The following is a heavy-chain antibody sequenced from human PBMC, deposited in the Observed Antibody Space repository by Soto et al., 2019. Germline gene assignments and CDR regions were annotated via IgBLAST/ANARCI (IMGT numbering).Heavy chain of an antibody. V-gene: IGHV3-73*02. D-gene: IGHD4-17*01. Sequence: EVQLVESGGGLVQPGGSLKLSCAASGFTFSGSARHWVRQASGKGLEWVGHIRTKANRYATVYAASVKDRFTISRDDSKNTAYLQVNSLKTEETAVYYCTRQNGDFFEYWGQGALVTVSS. CDR1: GFTFSGSA. CDR3: TRQNGDFFEY. CDR2: IRTKANRYAT. J-gene: IGHJ4*02.